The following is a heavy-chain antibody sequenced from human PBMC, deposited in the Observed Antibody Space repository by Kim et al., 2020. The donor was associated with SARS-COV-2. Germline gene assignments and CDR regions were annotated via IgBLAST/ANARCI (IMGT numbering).Heavy chain of an antibody. J-gene: IGHJ6*02. D-gene: IGHD2-15*01. CDR3: AKVLRGRNYYFYGMDV. Sequence: GVEWGSGVNWDSGSVGYADSVKGRFTISRDNTKNSLYLQMNSLRAEDTALYYCAKVLRGRNYYFYGMDVWGQGTTVTVSS. CDR2: VNWDSGSV. V-gene: IGHV3-9*01.